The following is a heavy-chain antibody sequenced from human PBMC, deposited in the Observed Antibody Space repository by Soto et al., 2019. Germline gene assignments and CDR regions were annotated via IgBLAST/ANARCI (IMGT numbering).Heavy chain of an antibody. V-gene: IGHV4-30-4*01. Sequence: SETLSLTCTVSGCSISSGDYYWSWIRQPPGKGLKWIGYIYYSGSTYYNPSLKSRVTISVDTSKNQFSLKLSSVTAADTAVYYCARELGDYYDSSGYRTSFDYWGQGTLVTVS. CDR2: IYYSGST. CDR1: GCSISSGDYY. D-gene: IGHD3-22*01. J-gene: IGHJ4*02. CDR3: ARELGDYYDSSGYRTSFDY.